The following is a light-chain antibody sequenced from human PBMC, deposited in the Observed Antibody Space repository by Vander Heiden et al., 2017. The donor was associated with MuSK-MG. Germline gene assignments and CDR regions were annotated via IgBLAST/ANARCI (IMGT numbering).Light chain of an antibody. CDR1: QSVNSN. V-gene: IGKV3D-15*01. CDR3: QQYNSWPPLT. J-gene: IGKJ4*01. Sequence: DIVMMQSPATLSVSPGERATLSCRASQSVNSNLAWYQQKPGQAPRLLIYGASTRATGIPARFSGSGSGTEFTLTISSLQSEDFAVYYCQQYNSWPPLTFGGGTKVEIK. CDR2: GAS.